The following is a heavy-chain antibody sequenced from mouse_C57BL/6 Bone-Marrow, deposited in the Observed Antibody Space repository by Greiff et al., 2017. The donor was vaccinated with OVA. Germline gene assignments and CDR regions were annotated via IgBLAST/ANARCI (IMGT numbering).Heavy chain of an antibody. CDR1: LFTFRISF. J-gene: IGHJ4*01. V-gene: IGHV5-6*01. CDR2: ISSGGSYT. D-gene: IGHD2-3*01. CDR3: AREADGYYVAMDY. Sequence: PCGSLPLSFSASLFTFRISFLSFVLPTPSTLLSWVATISSGGSYTYYPDSVKGRFTISRDNAKNTLYLQMSSLKSEDTAMYYCAREADGYYVAMDYWGQGTSVTVSS.